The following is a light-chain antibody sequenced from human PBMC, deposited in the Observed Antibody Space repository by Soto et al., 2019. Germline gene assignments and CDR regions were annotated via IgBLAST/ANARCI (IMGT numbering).Light chain of an antibody. CDR3: QQYRSYS. CDR2: DAS. Sequence: ARATITRRASQSISSWLAWYQQKPGKAPKLLIYDASSLESGVPSRCSGSGSGTEFTLTISGLQPDDFATYYCQQYRSYSFGQGTKVDIK. CDR1: QSISSW. J-gene: IGKJ1*01. V-gene: IGKV1-5*01.